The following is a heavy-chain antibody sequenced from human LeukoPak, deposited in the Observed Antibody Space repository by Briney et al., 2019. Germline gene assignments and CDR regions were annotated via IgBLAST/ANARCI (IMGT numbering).Heavy chain of an antibody. V-gene: IGHV3-48*01. CDR2: ISSSSSTI. CDR1: GFTFSSYS. J-gene: IGHJ4*02. Sequence: GGSLRLSCAASGFTFSSYSMNWVRQAPGKGLEWVSYISSSSSTIYYADSVKGRFTISRDNAKNSLYLQMNSLRAEDTAVYYCARGSRVLVRGVIITGASFDYWGQGTLVTVSS. CDR3: ARGSRVLVRGVIITGASFDY. D-gene: IGHD3-10*01.